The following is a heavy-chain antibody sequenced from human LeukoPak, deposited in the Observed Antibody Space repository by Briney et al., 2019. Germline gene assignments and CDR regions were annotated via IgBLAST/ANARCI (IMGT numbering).Heavy chain of an antibody. J-gene: IGHJ5*02. D-gene: IGHD3-3*02. V-gene: IGHV4-59*08. Sequence: PGGSLRLSCAASGFAFSNAWMSWVRQAPGKGLERVGYIYYSGSTNYNPSLKSRVTISVDTSKNQFSLNLSSVTAADTAVYYCARHAFARFDPWGQGTLVTVSS. CDR3: ARHAFARFDP. CDR1: GFAFSNAW. CDR2: IYYSGST.